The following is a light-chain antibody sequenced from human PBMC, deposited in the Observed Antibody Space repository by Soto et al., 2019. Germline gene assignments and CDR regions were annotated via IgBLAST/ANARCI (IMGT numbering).Light chain of an antibody. V-gene: IGKV3-11*01. J-gene: IGKJ1*01. CDR3: QHYNSYSEA. Sequence: EIVLTQSPATLSLSPLEIGTLSCRASQSVSSYLAWYQQKPGQAPRLLIYDASNRATGIPARFSGSGSGTDFTLTISSLQPHDFATYYCQHYNSYSEAFGQGSKVDIK. CDR1: QSVSSY. CDR2: DAS.